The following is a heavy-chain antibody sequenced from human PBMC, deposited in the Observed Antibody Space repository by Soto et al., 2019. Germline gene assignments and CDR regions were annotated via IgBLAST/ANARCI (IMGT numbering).Heavy chain of an antibody. CDR2: IYSGGST. J-gene: IGHJ4*02. D-gene: IGHD2-15*01. CDR3: ARAVVAATLPDY. CDR1: GFTVSSNY. V-gene: IGHV3-66*01. Sequence: GGSLRLSCAASGFTVSSNYMSWVRQAPGKGLEWVSVIYSGGSTYYADSVKGRFTISRDNSKNTLYLQMNSLRAEDTAVYYCARAVVAATLPDYWGQGTLVTVSS.